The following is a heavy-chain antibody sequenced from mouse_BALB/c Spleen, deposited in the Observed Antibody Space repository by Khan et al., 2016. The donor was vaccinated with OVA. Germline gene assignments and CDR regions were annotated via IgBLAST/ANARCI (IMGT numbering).Heavy chain of an antibody. CDR3: ARGGGGDRFAY. CDR2: VSTYYGDA. J-gene: IGHJ3*01. CDR1: GYTFTDFT. Sequence: QMQLEESGAELVRPGVSVKIPCKGSGYTFTDFTMHWVKQSHGMSLEWIGVVSTYYGDATYNQKFKGKATMTVDQSSSTAYMVLARLTSEDSAIYYCARGGGGDRFAYWGQGTLVTVSA. V-gene: IGHV1S137*01.